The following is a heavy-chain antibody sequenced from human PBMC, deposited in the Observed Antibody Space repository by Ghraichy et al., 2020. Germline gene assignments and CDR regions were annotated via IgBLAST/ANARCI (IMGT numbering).Heavy chain of an antibody. J-gene: IGHJ1*01. Sequence: ASVNVSCKASGYTFTSYGISWVRQAPGQGLECMGWISGYNGNTNYAQKLQGRVTMTTDTSTSTAYMELRSLRSDDTAVYYCARAGMAAAGTRYFQHWGQGTLVTGSS. D-gene: IGHD6-13*01. CDR3: ARAGMAAAGTRYFQH. V-gene: IGHV1-18*01. CDR1: GYTFTSYG. CDR2: ISGYNGNT.